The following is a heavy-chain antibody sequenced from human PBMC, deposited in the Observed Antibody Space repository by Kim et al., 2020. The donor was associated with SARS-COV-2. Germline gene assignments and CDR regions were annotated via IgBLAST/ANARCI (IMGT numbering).Heavy chain of an antibody. J-gene: IGHJ4*02. Sequence: SETLSLTCAVSGGSISNSHYYWGWIRQPPGKGLEWIGAIYYSGTTYYNPSLKSRVTISVDTPKNQFSLKLSFVTAADTAVYYCARRAYGDNYFDYWGQGTLVTVSS. CDR2: IYYSGTT. D-gene: IGHD4-17*01. CDR1: GGSISNSHYY. CDR3: ARRAYGDNYFDY. V-gene: IGHV4-39*01.